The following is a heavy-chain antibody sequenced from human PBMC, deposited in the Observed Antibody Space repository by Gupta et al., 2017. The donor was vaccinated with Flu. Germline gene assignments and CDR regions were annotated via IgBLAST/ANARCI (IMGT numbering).Heavy chain of an antibody. J-gene: IGHJ5*02. CDR1: GFTFRSHA. V-gene: IGHV3-33*01. Sequence: QVQLVESGGGVVQPGMSLTLSCAASGFTFRSHAMQWVRQAPGKGLQWVAVIWGDGSKRYYTDSVMGRFTISRDNAVNMLYLQMNTLRIEDTALYFCSRGVAVTGNQNHFDPWGQGTLVTVSS. CDR2: IWGDGSKR. D-gene: IGHD2-21*02. CDR3: SRGVAVTGNQNHFDP.